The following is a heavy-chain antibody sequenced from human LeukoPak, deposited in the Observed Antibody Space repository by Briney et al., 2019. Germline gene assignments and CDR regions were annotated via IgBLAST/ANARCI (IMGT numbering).Heavy chain of an antibody. J-gene: IGHJ4*02. D-gene: IGHD2-15*01. CDR1: GGSISSGGYY. CDR2: IYYSGST. V-gene: IGHV4-31*03. CDR3: ARGVVVVAAPYFDY. Sequence: PSETLSLTCTVSGGSISSGGYYWSWIRQHPGKGLEWIGYIYYSGSTYYNPSLKSRVTISVDTSKNQFSLKLSSVTAADTAVYYCARGVVVVAAPYFDYWGQGTLVTVSS.